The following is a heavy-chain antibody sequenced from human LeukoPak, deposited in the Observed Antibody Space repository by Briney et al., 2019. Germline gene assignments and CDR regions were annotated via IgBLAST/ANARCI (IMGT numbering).Heavy chain of an antibody. CDR2: IYSGGST. CDR1: GFTVSSNY. CDR3: AGQGNIVVAGSRHLQH. D-gene: IGHD6-19*01. J-gene: IGHJ1*01. Sequence: AGGSLRLSCAASGFTVSSNYMSWVRQAPGKGLEWVSVIYSGGSTYYADSVKGRFTISRDNSKNTLYLQMNSLRAEDTAVYYCAGQGNIVVAGSRHLQHWGQGTLVTVSS. V-gene: IGHV3-53*01.